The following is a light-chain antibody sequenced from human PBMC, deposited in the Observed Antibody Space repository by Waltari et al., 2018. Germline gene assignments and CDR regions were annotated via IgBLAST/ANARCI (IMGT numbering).Light chain of an antibody. Sequence: QSVLTQPPSVSGTPGQEVTISCSGSRSHIGSVYIYWYQHFPGMAPKLLIFRNNQRPSGVPDRFSASKSDTSASLAIRGLRSEDEADYYCAAWDDSLSGWLFGGGTKLTVL. CDR3: AAWDDSLSGWL. CDR2: RNN. J-gene: IGLJ3*02. CDR1: RSHIGSVY. V-gene: IGLV1-47*01.